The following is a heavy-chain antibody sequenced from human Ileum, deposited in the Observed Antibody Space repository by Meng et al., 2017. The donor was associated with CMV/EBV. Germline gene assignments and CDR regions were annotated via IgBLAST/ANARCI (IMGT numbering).Heavy chain of an antibody. Sequence: SCKASGHTFTSSYFHWVRQAPGQGLEWMGRIITSSGSTIYAQMFQGRVTLTRDTSTSTVYMELSTLRSEDTAVYYCARDGGNHNFDYWGQGTLVTV. J-gene: IGHJ4*02. CDR3: ARDGGNHNFDY. D-gene: IGHD4-23*01. CDR2: IITSSGST. CDR1: GHTFTSSY. V-gene: IGHV1-46*01.